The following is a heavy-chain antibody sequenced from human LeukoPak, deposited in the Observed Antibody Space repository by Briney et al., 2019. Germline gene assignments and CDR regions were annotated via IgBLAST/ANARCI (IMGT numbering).Heavy chain of an antibody. CDR1: GGTFSSYA. CDR3: ARDPDPSGSYAYYFDY. J-gene: IGHJ4*02. Sequence: SVKVSCKASGGTFSSYAISWVRQAPGQGLEWMGGIIPIFGTANYAQKFQGRVTITADESTSTAYMELSSLRSEDTAVYYCARDPDPSGSYAYYFDYWGQGTLVAVSS. V-gene: IGHV1-69*13. CDR2: IIPIFGTA. D-gene: IGHD1-26*01.